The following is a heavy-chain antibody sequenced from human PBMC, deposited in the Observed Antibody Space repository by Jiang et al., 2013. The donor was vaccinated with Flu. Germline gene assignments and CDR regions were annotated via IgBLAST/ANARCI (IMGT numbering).Heavy chain of an antibody. CDR2: INLVVVA. J-gene: IGHJ4*02. CDR3: ARVKGDYFDY. CDR1: GYTFTSYY. Sequence: GAEVKKPGASVKVSCKASGYTFTSYYMHWVRQAPGQGLEWMGIINLVVVAQATSQKFQGRVTMTRDTSTSTVYMELSSLRSEDTAVYYCARVKGDYFDYWGQGTLVTVSS. V-gene: IGHV1-46*01.